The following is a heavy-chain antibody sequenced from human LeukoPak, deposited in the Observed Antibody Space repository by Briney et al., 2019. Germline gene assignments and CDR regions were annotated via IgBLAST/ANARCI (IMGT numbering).Heavy chain of an antibody. CDR3: ARQASWLPYFDL. J-gene: IGHJ2*01. D-gene: IGHD5-12*01. V-gene: IGHV4-38-2*02. CDR1: GYSISSGYY. Sequence: SETLSLTCTVSGYSISSGYYWGWIRQPPGKGLEWIGSIYHSGSTYYNPSLKSRVTISVDTSKNQFSLKLSSVTAADTALYFCARQASWLPYFDLWGRGTLVSVSS. CDR2: IYHSGST.